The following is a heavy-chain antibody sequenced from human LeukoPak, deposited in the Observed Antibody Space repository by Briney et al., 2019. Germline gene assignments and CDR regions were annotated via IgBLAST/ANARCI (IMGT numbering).Heavy chain of an antibody. V-gene: IGHV3-33*01. Sequence: GALRLSCAASGFTFSSYGMHWVRQAPGKGLEWVAVIWYDGSNKYYADSVKGRFTISRDNSKNTLYLQMNSLRAEDTAVYYCARGLRWYNPIYYYYMDVWGKGTTVTVSS. CDR1: GFTFSSYG. CDR3: ARGLRWYNPIYYYYMDV. J-gene: IGHJ6*03. D-gene: IGHD4-23*01. CDR2: IWYDGSNK.